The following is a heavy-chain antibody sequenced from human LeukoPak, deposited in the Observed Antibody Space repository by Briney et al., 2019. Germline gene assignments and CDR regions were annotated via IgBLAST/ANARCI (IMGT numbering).Heavy chain of an antibody. CDR2: IWYDGSNK. Sequence: PGGSLRLSCAASGFTFSSYGMHWVRQAPGKGLEWVSLIWYDGSNKYYADSVKGRFTISRDNAKNSLYLQMNSLRDEDTAVYYCARGGNIGYDYNAFDLWGQGAMVTVSS. J-gene: IGHJ3*01. CDR1: GFTFSSYG. V-gene: IGHV3-33*01. D-gene: IGHD3-22*01. CDR3: ARGGNIGYDYNAFDL.